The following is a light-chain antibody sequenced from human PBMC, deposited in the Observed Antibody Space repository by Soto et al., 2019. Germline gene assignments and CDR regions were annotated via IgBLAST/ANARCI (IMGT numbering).Light chain of an antibody. CDR1: QSVSSN. Sequence: EIVMTQSPATLSVSPGERATLSCRASQSVSSNLAWYQQKPGQAHRLLIYGASARATGIPARFSGSGSGTEYTLTISSLQSEDVAVYYCQQYNTWPPLTFGGGTKVEIK. V-gene: IGKV3-15*01. J-gene: IGKJ4*01. CDR3: QQYNTWPPLT. CDR2: GAS.